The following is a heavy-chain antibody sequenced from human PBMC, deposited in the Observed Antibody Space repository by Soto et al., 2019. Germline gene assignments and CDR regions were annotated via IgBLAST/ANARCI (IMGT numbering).Heavy chain of an antibody. CDR3: ARNTYDVWSGYSYYFDY. V-gene: IGHV4-59*01. J-gene: IGHJ4*02. Sequence: SEPLSLTCTVSGGSISSYYWSRIRQPPGKGLEWIGYIYYSGSTNYNPSLKSRVTISVDTSKNQFSLKLSSVTAADTAVYYCARNTYDVWSGYSYYFDYWGQRTMVTVYS. D-gene: IGHD3-3*01. CDR1: GGSISSYY. CDR2: IYYSGST.